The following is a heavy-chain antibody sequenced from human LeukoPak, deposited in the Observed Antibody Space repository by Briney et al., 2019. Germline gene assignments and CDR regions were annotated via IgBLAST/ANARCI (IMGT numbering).Heavy chain of an antibody. CDR1: GFNFNIYS. CDR3: ARGLQWGFDW. Sequence: GGSLRLSXEASGFNFNIYSMNWVRQAPGKGLEWVSYITGSSAPIYYGDSVKGRFTISRDNAKNSLFLQMNSLRVEDTAVYYCARGLQWGFDWWGQGTLVTVSS. V-gene: IGHV3-48*01. J-gene: IGHJ4*02. CDR2: ITGSSAPI. D-gene: IGHD6-19*01.